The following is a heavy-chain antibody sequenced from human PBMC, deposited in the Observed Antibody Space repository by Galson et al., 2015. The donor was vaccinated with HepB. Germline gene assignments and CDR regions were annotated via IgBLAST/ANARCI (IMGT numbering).Heavy chain of an antibody. D-gene: IGHD3-10*01. CDR3: ARDPRTYYYGSGSSPAGAYFDY. V-gene: IGHV1-69*04. CDR2: IIPILGIA. CDR1: GCTFSSYT. J-gene: IGHJ4*02. Sequence: SVKVSCKASGCTFSSYTISWVRQAPGQGLEWMGRIIPILGIANYAQKFQGRVTITADKSTSTAYMELSSLRSEDTAVYYCARDPRTYYYGSGSSPAGAYFDYWGQGTLVTVSS.